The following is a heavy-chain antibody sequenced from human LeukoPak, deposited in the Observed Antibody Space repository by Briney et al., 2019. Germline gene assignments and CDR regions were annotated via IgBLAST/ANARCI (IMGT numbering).Heavy chain of an antibody. CDR3: ARGPPHYGSGY. CDR1: GYTFTGYD. D-gene: IGHD3-10*01. J-gene: IGHJ4*02. V-gene: IGHV1-8*01. Sequence: ASVKVSCKASGYTFTGYDINWVRQATGQGLEWMGWMNPHSGDTGSAQTFQGRVTMTRDTSISTAYMELSSLRSEDTAVYYCARGPPHYGSGYWGQGTLVIVSS. CDR2: MNPHSGDT.